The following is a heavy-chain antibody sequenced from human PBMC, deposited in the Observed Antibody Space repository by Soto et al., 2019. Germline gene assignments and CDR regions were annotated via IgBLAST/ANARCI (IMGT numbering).Heavy chain of an antibody. Sequence: QVQQQESGPGLVKPSETLSLTCTVSSDSSITHNWSWIRQTPGKGLEWIGYIYKTGGTSYNPSLKTRVSISMGTSTNQLSLKLSSVTAADTAVYYCVRQGIGNVHGLVDVWGQGTTVTVSS. CDR3: VRQGIGNVHGLVDV. V-gene: IGHV4-59*08. CDR1: SDSSITHN. CDR2: IYKTGGT. D-gene: IGHD1-1*01. J-gene: IGHJ6*02.